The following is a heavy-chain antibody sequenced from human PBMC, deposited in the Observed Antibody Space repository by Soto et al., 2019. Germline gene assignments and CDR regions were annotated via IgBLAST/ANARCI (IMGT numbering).Heavy chain of an antibody. V-gene: IGHV5-51*01. D-gene: IGHD6-13*01. Sequence: CKGSGYSFTSYWIGWVRQMPGKGLEWMGIIYPGDSDTRYSPSFQGQVTISADKSISTAYLQWSSLKASDTAMYYCARHVGSRSSSWLYYYYGMDVWGQGTTVTVSS. CDR3: ARHVGSRSSSWLYYYYGMDV. J-gene: IGHJ6*02. CDR2: IYPGDSDT. CDR1: GYSFTSYW.